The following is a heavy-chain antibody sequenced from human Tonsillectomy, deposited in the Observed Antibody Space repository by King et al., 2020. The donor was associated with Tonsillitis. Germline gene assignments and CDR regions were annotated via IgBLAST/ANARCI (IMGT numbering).Heavy chain of an antibody. D-gene: IGHD3-10*01. CDR2: TNAGNGNT. J-gene: IGHJ6*02. Sequence: HVQLVQSGAEVKKPGASVKISCKASGYTFSNYAVHWVRQAPGQRLEWMGWTNAGNGNTVYSQKFQGRITIIRDTSAGTAYMELSRLRSEDTAVYYCARVRGGSGGTRYYVMDVWGQGTTVTVSS. CDR1: GYTFSNYA. CDR3: ARVRGGSGGTRYYVMDV. V-gene: IGHV1-3*01.